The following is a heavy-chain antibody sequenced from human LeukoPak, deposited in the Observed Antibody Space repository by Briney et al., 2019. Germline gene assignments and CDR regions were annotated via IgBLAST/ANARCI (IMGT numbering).Heavy chain of an antibody. CDR2: ISYDGSNK. D-gene: IGHD5-24*01. V-gene: IGHV3-30*03. CDR3: ARDAGVDGWRWLQSYYFDY. Sequence: PGGSLRLSYAASGFTSSSYGMHWVRQAPGKGLEWVAVISYDGSNKYYADSVKGRFTISRDNSKNTLYLQMNSLRAEDTAVYYCARDAGVDGWRWLQSYYFDYWGQGTLVTVSS. CDR1: GFTSSSYG. J-gene: IGHJ4*02.